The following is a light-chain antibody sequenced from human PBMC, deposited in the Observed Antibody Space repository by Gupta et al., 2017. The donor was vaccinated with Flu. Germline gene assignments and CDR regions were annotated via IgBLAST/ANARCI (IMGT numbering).Light chain of an antibody. CDR3: VAWNDNVSVS. V-gene: IGLV1-51*01. J-gene: IGLJ2*01. Sequence: QSVLSQPSSVSAAPGHTVNISCSGSNSNIGEDYVSLYQQHPRTAPKLLIYDNNKRPSRISDRFSGSKSSTAATLGITGHHTGDEADYYCVAWNDNVSVSFGGGTKLTVL. CDR1: NSNIGEDY. CDR2: DNN.